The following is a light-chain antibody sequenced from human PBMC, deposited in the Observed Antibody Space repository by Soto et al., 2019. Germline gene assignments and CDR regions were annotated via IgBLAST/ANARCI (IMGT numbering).Light chain of an antibody. Sequence: EIVLAQSTATLSLSPWEIATLSFRSSQSVSSSFLAWYQQKPGQAPRLLIYGASSRATGIPDRFSGSGSGTDFTLTISRLEPEDFAVYYCQQYGSSPETFGQGTKVDIK. CDR2: GAS. CDR3: QQYGSSPET. J-gene: IGKJ1*01. V-gene: IGKV3-20*01. CDR1: QSVSSSF.